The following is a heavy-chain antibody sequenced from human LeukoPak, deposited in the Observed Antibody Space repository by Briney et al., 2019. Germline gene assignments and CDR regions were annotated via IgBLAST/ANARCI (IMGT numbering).Heavy chain of an antibody. CDR3: ARSRGVRYNWFDP. V-gene: IGHV3-21*01. Sequence: PGGSLRLSCAASGFTFSSYSMNWVRQAPGKGLEWVSSISSSSSYMYYADSVKGRFTISRDNAKNSLYLQMNSLRAEDTAVYYCARSRGVRYNWFDPWGQGTLVTVSS. J-gene: IGHJ5*02. CDR2: ISSSSSYM. D-gene: IGHD3-22*01. CDR1: GFTFSSYS.